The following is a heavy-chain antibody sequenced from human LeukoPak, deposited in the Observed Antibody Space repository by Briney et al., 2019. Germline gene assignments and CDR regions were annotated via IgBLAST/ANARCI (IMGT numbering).Heavy chain of an antibody. V-gene: IGHV3-23*01. CDR3: AKGGVYCSSTSCYPFDY. CDR2: TSGSGGST. D-gene: IGHD2-2*01. J-gene: IGHJ4*02. CDR1: VFTFSSYA. Sequence: GGSLRLSCAASVFTFSSYAMSWVRQAPGKGLEWVSATSGSGGSTYYADSVKGRFTISRDNSKNTLYLQLNSLRAEETAVYYCAKGGVYCSSTSCYPFDYWGQGALVTVSS.